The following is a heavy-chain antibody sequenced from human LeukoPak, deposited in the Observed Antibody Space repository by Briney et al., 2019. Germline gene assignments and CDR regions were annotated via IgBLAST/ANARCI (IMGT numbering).Heavy chain of an antibody. CDR1: GFTFSSYG. Sequence: GGSLRLSCAASGFTFSSYGMHRVRQAPGKGLEWVAVIWYDGSNKYYADSVKGRFTISRDNSKNTLYLQMNSLRAEDTAVYYCAKDGNAFDYWGQGTLVTVSS. CDR3: AKDGNAFDY. J-gene: IGHJ4*02. CDR2: IWYDGSNK. D-gene: IGHD4-23*01. V-gene: IGHV3-33*06.